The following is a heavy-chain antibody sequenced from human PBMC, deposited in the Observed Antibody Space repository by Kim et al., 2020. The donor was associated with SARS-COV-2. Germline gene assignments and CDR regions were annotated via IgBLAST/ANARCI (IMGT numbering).Heavy chain of an antibody. CDR1: GGSISSYY. D-gene: IGHD3-10*01. J-gene: IGHJ6*02. CDR2: IYYSGST. Sequence: SETLSLTCTVSGGSISSYYWSWIRQPPGKGLEWIGYIYYSGSTNYNPSLKSRVTISVDTSKNQFSLKLSSVTAADTAVYYCAREQLDGMDVWGQGTTVTVSS. CDR3: AREQLDGMDV. V-gene: IGHV4-59*01.